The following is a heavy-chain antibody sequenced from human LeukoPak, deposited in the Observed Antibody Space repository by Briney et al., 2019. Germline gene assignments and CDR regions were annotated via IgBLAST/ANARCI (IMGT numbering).Heavy chain of an antibody. V-gene: IGHV5-51*01. CDR1: GXSFTSYW. CDR2: IYPGDSDT. CDR3: ARHISSNWFDP. Sequence: GESLKISCKGSGXSFTSYWTGWVRQMPGKGLEWMGIIYPGDSDTRYSPSFQGQVTISADKSISTAYLQWSSLKASDTAMYYCARHISSNWFDPWGQGTLVTVSS. D-gene: IGHD3-9*01. J-gene: IGHJ5*02.